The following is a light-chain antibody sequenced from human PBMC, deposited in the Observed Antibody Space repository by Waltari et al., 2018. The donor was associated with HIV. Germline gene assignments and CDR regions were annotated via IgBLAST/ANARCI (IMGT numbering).Light chain of an antibody. Sequence: DIQMTQSPSSLSASVGDRVTITCRASQSISSYLNWYQQKPGKAPKLLIYAASSLQSGVPSRCSGSGSGTDFTLTISSLQPEDFATYYCQQSYSTPLSCGQGTKLEIK. CDR1: QSISSY. CDR3: QQSYSTPLS. CDR2: AAS. V-gene: IGKV1-39*01. J-gene: IGKJ2*01.